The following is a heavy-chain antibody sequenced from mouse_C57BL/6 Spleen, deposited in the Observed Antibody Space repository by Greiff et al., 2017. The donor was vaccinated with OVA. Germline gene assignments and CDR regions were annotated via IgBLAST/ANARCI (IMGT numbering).Heavy chain of an antibody. CDR3: VRHGGDYYGSSLYYYAMDY. V-gene: IGHV10-1*01. CDR1: GFSFNTYA. D-gene: IGHD1-1*01. Sequence: DVMLVESGGGLVQPKGSLKLSCAASGFSFNTYAMNWVRQAPGKGLEWVARIRSKSNNYATYYADSVKDRFTISRDDSESMLYLQMNNLKTEDTAMYYCVRHGGDYYGSSLYYYAMDYWGQGTSVTVAS. CDR2: IRSKSNNYAT. J-gene: IGHJ4*01.